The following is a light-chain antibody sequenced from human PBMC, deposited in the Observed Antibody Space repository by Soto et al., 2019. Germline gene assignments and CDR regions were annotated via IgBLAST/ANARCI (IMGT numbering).Light chain of an antibody. CDR3: QQYNSWPPIT. J-gene: IGKJ5*01. Sequence: EILLTQSPASLSVSPGESATLSCRASQSLNTDLACHQRKPGQAPRLLLYGASTRATGTPTRFSGSGSGTEFTLTISSLQSEDFAIYYCQQYNSWPPITFGQGTRLEI. V-gene: IGKV3-15*01. CDR2: GAS. CDR1: QSLNTD.